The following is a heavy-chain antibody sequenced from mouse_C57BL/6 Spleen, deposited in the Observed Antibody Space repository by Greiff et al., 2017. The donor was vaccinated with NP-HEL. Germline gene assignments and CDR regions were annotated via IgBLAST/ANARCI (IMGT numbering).Heavy chain of an antibody. CDR2: IDPSDSYT. J-gene: IGHJ2*01. CDR3: ARKGSYSFDY. CDR1: GYTFTSYW. Sequence: QVQLQQPGAELVMPGASVKLSCKASGYTFTSYWMHWVKQRPGQGLEWIGEIDPSDSYTNYNQKFKGKSTLTVDKSSSTAYMQLSSLTSEDSAVYYCARKGSYSFDYWGQGTTLTVSS. V-gene: IGHV1-69*01.